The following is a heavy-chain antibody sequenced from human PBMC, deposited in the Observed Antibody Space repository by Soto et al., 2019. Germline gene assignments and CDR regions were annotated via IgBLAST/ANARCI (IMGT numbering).Heavy chain of an antibody. V-gene: IGHV1-2*02. Sequence: ASVKVSCKASGYTFTDHYIHWVRQAPEQGPEWMGEIGPESGATRYAQKLQGRVTMTMDMSITTVYMELSNLSPDDTAVYYCGRGRSGQIVVFYWGQGTPVTFSS. CDR2: IGPESGAT. CDR1: GYTFTDHY. J-gene: IGHJ4*02. CDR3: GRGRSGQIVVFY. D-gene: IGHD2-15*01.